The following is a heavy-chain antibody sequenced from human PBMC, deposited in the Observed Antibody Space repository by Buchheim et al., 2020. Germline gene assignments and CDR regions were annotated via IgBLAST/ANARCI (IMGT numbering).Heavy chain of an antibody. V-gene: IGHV4-39*01. CDR1: GGSISGSSSY. CDR2: IYHSGST. CDR3: ATSNWFDP. J-gene: IGHJ5*01. Sequence: QLQLQESGPGLVKPSETLSLTCSVSGGSISGSSSYWGWVRQPPGRGLEWIGSIYHSGSTYYNPSLKSRVTISVDTSRNQFSLKMSYVTAADTAVHYCATSNWFDPWGQGTL.